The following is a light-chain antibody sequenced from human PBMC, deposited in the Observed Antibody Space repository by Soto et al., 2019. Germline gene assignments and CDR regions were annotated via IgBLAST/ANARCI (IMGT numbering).Light chain of an antibody. CDR2: GTS. V-gene: IGKV3-20*01. J-gene: IGKJ1*01. CDR1: QSVSSSY. CDR3: QQYGSPWWT. Sequence: EIVLTQSPGTLSLSPGERATLSCRASQSVSSSYLAWYQQKPGQAPRLLIYGTSSRATAIPDRFSGSGSGTDFTLTISRLEPEDFAVYYCQQYGSPWWTFAQGTKVNIK.